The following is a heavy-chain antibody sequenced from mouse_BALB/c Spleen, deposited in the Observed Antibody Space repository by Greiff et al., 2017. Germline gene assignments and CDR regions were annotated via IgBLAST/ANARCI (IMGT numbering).Heavy chain of an antibody. V-gene: IGHV1-31*01. CDR2: INPYNGAT. J-gene: IGHJ3*01. Sequence: EVQLQQSGPELVKPGASVKISCKASGYSFTGYYMHWVKQSHVKSLEWIGRINPYNGATSYNQNFKDKASLTVDKSSSTAYMELHSLTSEDSAVYYCARDYDYESWFAYWGQGTLVTVSA. CDR1: GYSFTGYY. D-gene: IGHD2-4*01. CDR3: ARDYDYESWFAY.